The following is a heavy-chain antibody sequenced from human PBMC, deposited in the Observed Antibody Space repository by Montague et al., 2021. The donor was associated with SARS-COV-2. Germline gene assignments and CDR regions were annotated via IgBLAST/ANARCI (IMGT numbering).Heavy chain of an antibody. CDR1: GGSISSSSYY. V-gene: IGHV4-39*07. CDR3: ARDAYCGGDCYSPVDY. D-gene: IGHD2-21*01. CDR2: IYYSGST. J-gene: IGHJ4*02. Sequence: SETLSLTCTVSGGSISSSSYYWGWLRQPPGKGLEWIGSIYYSGSTYYNPSLKSRVTISVDTSKNQFSLKLSSVTAADTAVYYCARDAYCGGDCYSPVDYWGQGTLVTVSS.